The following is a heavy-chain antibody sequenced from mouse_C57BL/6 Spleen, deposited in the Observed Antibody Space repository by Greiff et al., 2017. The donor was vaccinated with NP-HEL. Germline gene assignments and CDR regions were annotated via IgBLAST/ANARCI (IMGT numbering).Heavy chain of an antibody. Sequence: QVQLKQPGAELVKPGASVKMSCKASGYTFTSYWITWVKQRPGQGLEWIGDIYPGSGSTNYNEKFKSKATLTVDTSSSTAYMQLSSLTAEDSAFYYCARRDYDEGFAYWGQGTLVTVSA. CDR1: GYTFTSYW. J-gene: IGHJ3*01. CDR3: ARRDYDEGFAY. D-gene: IGHD2-4*01. CDR2: IYPGSGST. V-gene: IGHV1-55*01.